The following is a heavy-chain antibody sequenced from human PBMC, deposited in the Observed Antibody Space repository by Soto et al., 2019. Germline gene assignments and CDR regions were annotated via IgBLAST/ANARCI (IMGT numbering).Heavy chain of an antibody. Sequence: VKVSCKASGYTFTVYYMXXVRQAPGQGLEWMGWINPKSGGTMYPQKFQGRVTMTWDTSIRTAYMALTRLRSDDTAVYYCARDLAKGGGSAGFDYWGQGTLVTVSS. J-gene: IGHJ4*02. D-gene: IGHD1-26*01. CDR3: ARDLAKGGGSAGFDY. CDR1: GYTFTVYY. V-gene: IGHV1-2*02. CDR2: INPKSGGT.